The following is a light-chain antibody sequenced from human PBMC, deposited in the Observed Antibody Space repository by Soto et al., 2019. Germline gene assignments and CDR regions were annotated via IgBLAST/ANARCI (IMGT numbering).Light chain of an antibody. Sequence: EIVLTQSPGTLSASPGERVTLSCRASQSVSSSSLAWYQQKPGQAPRLLIYGASTRATGLPARFSGSGSGTDFTLTISSLQSEDFAVYYCQQYNTWPPITFGQGTRLEIK. J-gene: IGKJ5*01. CDR3: QQYNTWPPIT. CDR2: GAS. V-gene: IGKV3-15*01. CDR1: QSVSSS.